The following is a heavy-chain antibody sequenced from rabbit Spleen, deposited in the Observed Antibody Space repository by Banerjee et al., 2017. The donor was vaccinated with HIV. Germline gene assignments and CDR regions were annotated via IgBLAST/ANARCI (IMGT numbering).Heavy chain of an antibody. J-gene: IGHJ4*01. CDR2: FDPVFGST. Sequence: QLKESGGGLVQPGGSLTLSCKASGFDFSTYYMSWVRQAPGKGLEWIGYFDPVFGSTYYANWVNGRFTISSDNAQNTLYLQLNSLTAADTATYFCARDLVAVIGWNFSLWGPGTLVTVS. D-gene: IGHD1-1*01. CDR3: ARDLVAVIGWNFSL. V-gene: IGHV1S7*01. CDR1: GFDFSTYY.